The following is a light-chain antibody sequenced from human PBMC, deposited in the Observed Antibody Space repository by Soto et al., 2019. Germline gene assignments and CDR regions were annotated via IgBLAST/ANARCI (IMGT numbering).Light chain of an antibody. CDR1: SSDVGGYNF. V-gene: IGLV2-8*01. J-gene: IGLJ2*01. CDR3: SSYADSTNNV. CDR2: EVS. Sequence: QSALTQPPSASGSPGQSVTISCTGTSSDVGGYNFVSWYQQHPGKAPKLMIYEVSKRPSGVPDRFSGSKSGNMASLTVSGLQAEDEADYYCSSYADSTNNVFGGGTKVTVL.